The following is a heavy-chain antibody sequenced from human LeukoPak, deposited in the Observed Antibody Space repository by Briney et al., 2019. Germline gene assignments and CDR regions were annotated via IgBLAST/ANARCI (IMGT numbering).Heavy chain of an antibody. CDR2: ISGSGGST. CDR1: GFTFSSYA. V-gene: IGHV3-23*01. CDR3: ARGREQQLAAYYYYGMDV. Sequence: GGSLRLSCAASGFTFSSYAMSWVRQAPGKGLEWVSAISGSGGSTYYADSVKGRFTISRDNSKNTLYLQMNSLRAEDTAVYYCARGREQQLAAYYYYGMDVWGQGTTVTVSS. D-gene: IGHD6-13*01. J-gene: IGHJ6*02.